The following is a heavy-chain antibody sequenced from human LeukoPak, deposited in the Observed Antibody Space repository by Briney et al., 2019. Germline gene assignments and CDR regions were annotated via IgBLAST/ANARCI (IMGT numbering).Heavy chain of an antibody. CDR3: ARTTVTTLFRPYYYYGMDV. D-gene: IGHD4-11*01. CDR2: INAGNGNT. Sequence: ASVKVSCKASGYTFTGYAMHWVRQAPGQRLEWMGWINAGNGNTKYSQKFQGRVTITRDTSASTAYMELSSLRSEDTAVYYCARTTVTTLFRPYYYYGMDVWGQGTTVTVSS. J-gene: IGHJ6*02. V-gene: IGHV1-3*01. CDR1: GYTFTGYA.